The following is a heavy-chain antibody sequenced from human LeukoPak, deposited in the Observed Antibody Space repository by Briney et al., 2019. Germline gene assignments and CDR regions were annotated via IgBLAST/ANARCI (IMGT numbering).Heavy chain of an antibody. J-gene: IGHJ4*02. V-gene: IGHV3-48*03. Sequence: GGSLRLSCAASGFTFSSYEMNWVRQAPGKGLEWVSYISSSGSTIYYADSVKGRFTISRDNAKNSLYLQMNSLRAEDTAVYYCARASGSASHSGHYWGQGTLVTVSS. CDR2: ISSSGSTI. CDR1: GFTFSSYE. D-gene: IGHD3-10*01. CDR3: ARASGSASHSGHY.